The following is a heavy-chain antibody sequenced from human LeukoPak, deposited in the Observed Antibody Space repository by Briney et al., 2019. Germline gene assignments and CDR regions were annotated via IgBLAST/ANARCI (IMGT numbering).Heavy chain of an antibody. CDR2: ISGSGGST. D-gene: IGHD6-19*01. J-gene: IGHJ4*02. CDR3: AKGRWGAVAGVIDY. Sequence: GGSLRLSCAASGFTFSSYAMSWVRQAPGKGLEWVSAISGSGGSTYYADSVKGRFTISRDNSKNTLYLQMNSLRAEDAAVYYCAKGRWGAVAGVIDYWGQGTLVTVSS. CDR1: GFTFSSYA. V-gene: IGHV3-23*01.